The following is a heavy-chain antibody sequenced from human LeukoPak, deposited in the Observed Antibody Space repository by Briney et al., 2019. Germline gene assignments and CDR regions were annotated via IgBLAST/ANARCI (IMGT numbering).Heavy chain of an antibody. CDR3: AREPGGTISFDY. CDR1: GGTFSSYA. D-gene: IGHD2-8*02. Sequence: ASVKVSCKASGGTFSSYAISWVRQAPGQGLEWMGGIIPIFGTANYAQKFQGRVTITADESTSTAYMELSSLRSEDTAVYYCAREPGGTISFDYWGQGALVTVSS. V-gene: IGHV1-69*13. CDR2: IIPIFGTA. J-gene: IGHJ4*02.